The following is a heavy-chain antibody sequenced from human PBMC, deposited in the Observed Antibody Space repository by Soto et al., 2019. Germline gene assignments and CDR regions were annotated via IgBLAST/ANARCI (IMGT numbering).Heavy chain of an antibody. J-gene: IGHJ4*02. D-gene: IGHD2-2*01. CDR1: GAFIIRSSFY. Sequence: SETLSLTCSVSGAFIIRSSFYWGWIRQPPGKGLEWIGAIYYSGITYYNPSLKSRVTVSVDTSKNQFSLKLTSVNDTDTAVYYCARSLGVPAYIAARGQRSLVTVSS. CDR2: IYYSGIT. V-gene: IGHV4-39*01. CDR3: ARSLGVPAYIAA.